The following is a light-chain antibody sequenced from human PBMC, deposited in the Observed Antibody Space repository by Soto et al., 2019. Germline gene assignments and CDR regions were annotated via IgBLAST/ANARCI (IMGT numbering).Light chain of an antibody. CDR2: YDD. CDR1: SSNIGNNA. CDR3: AAWDDSLNGRV. J-gene: IGLJ1*01. V-gene: IGLV1-36*01. Sequence: TVTISCSGSSSNIGNNAVNWYQQLPGKAPRLLIYYDDLLPSGVSDRFSGSKSGTSASLAISGLQSEDEADYYCAAWDDSLNGRVFGTGTKVTVL.